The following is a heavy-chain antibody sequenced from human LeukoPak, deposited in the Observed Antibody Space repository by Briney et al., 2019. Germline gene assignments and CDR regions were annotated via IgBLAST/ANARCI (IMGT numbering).Heavy chain of an antibody. D-gene: IGHD3-22*01. Sequence: GGSLRLSCTASGFTFSGYSMNWIRQAPGKGLEWVSSFGTRSTSVYHAGSAKGRFAISRDNAKNSLYLQMNSLRAGDTALYYCAREVSEGFDFWGQGTLVTVSS. J-gene: IGHJ4*02. V-gene: IGHV3-21*01. CDR1: GFTFSGYS. CDR3: AREVSEGFDF. CDR2: FGTRSTSV.